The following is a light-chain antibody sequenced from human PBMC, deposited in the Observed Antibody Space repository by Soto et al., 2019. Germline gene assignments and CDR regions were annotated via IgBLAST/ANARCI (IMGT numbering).Light chain of an antibody. CDR2: DVT. Sequence: QLVLTQPASVSGSPGQSITISCTGTSSDVGAYNYVSWYQQHPGKAPKLMIYDVTNRPSGVSNRFSGSKSGNTASLTISGLQAEDEADYYCNSYTTSSTLYVFGTGTKLTVL. V-gene: IGLV2-14*01. CDR3: NSYTTSSTLYV. CDR1: SSDVGAYNY. J-gene: IGLJ1*01.